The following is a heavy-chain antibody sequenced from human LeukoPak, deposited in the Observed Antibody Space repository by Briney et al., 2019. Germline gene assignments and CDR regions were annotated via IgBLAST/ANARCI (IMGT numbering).Heavy chain of an antibody. Sequence: ASVKVSCKASGYTFTSYGISWVRQAPGQGLEWMGWINPNSGGTNYAQKFQGRVTMTRDTSINTAYMELSRLRSDDTAVYYCARGGVVPAAPIDFWGQGTLVTVSS. J-gene: IGHJ4*02. D-gene: IGHD2-2*01. V-gene: IGHV1-2*02. CDR2: INPNSGGT. CDR1: GYTFTSYG. CDR3: ARGGVVPAAPIDF.